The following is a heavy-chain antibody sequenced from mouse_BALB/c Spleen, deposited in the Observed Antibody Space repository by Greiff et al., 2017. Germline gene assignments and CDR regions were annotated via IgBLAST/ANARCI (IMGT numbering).Heavy chain of an antibody. J-gene: IGHJ2*01. CDR2: IHYSGST. D-gene: IGHD2-1*01. CDR1: GYSITSGYS. Sequence: EVKLEESGPDLVKPSQSLSLTCTVTGYSITSGYSWHWIRQFPGNKLEWMGYIHYSGSTNYNPSLKSRISITRDTYKNQFFLQLNSVTTEDTATYYSARESYGNLPLFDDGGQGTTLTGAS. CDR3: ARESYGNLPLFDD. V-gene: IGHV3-1*02.